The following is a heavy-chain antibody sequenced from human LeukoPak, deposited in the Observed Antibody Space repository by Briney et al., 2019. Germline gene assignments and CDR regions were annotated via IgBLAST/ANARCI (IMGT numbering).Heavy chain of an antibody. J-gene: IGHJ4*02. CDR2: ISGSGGST. V-gene: IGHV3-23*01. CDR1: GFTFSSYS. Sequence: GGSLRLSCAASGFTFSSYSMNWVRQAPGKGLEWVSAISGSGGSTYYADSVKGRFTISRDNSKNTLYLQMNSLRAEDTAVYYCAKDRIYDSPTRFDYWGQGTLVTVSS. CDR3: AKDRIYDSPTRFDY. D-gene: IGHD3-22*01.